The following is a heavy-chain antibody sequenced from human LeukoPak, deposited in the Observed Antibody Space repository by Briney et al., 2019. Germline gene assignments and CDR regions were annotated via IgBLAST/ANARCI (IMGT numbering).Heavy chain of an antibody. CDR1: GYSFNGHH. D-gene: IGHD3-10*01. J-gene: IGHJ6*02. CDR3: AGDSGNFHYDMDV. V-gene: IGHV1-46*02. CDR2: KFSHDGST. Sequence: ASVKVSCKTSGYSFNGHHVHWVRQAPGQGLEWMGVKFSHDGSTSTAQKFQGRVTLTRDTSTSTVGMELSSLRSEDTAVYYCAGDSGNFHYDMDVWGQGTTVIVSS.